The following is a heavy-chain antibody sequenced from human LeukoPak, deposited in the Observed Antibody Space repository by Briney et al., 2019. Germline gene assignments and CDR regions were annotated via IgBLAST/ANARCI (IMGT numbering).Heavy chain of an antibody. Sequence: SETLSLTCTVSGGSISSSSHYWGWIRQPPGKGLEWIGSIYYSGSTYYNPSLKSRVTISVDTSKNQFSLKLSSVTAADTAVYYCARHEGSTYYYGSGSYIGSYFDYWGQGTLVTVSS. J-gene: IGHJ4*02. D-gene: IGHD3-10*01. CDR1: GGSISSSSHY. CDR2: IYYSGST. CDR3: ARHEGSTYYYGSGSYIGSYFDY. V-gene: IGHV4-39*01.